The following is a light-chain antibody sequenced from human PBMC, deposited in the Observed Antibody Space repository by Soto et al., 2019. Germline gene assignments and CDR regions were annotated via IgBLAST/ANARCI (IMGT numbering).Light chain of an antibody. J-gene: IGKJ4*01. Sequence: EILRRQSPDTLCLSPGERVTLACRASQSVSSSYLAWYQQKPGQPPRLLIYGASSRATGIPDRFSGSGSGTEFTLTIRSLQPDGSAPPYCQHYNSYSTRTFGGGTKVDIK. CDR3: QHYNSYSTRT. CDR2: GAS. CDR1: QSVSSSY. V-gene: IGKV3-20*01.